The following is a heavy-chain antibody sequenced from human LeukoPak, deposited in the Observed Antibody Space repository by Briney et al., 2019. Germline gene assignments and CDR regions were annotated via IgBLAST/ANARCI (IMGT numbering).Heavy chain of an antibody. CDR3: ARMMGGQWPVPWTYYYYMDV. CDR1: GFTVSSNY. Sequence: GGSLRLSCAASGFTVSSNYMSWVRQAPGKGLEWVSVIYSGGSIYYADSVKGRFTISRDNSKNTLYLQMNSLRAEDTAVYYCARMMGGQWPVPWTYYYYMDVWGKGTTVTISS. V-gene: IGHV3-53*01. CDR2: IYSGGSI. J-gene: IGHJ6*03. D-gene: IGHD6-19*01.